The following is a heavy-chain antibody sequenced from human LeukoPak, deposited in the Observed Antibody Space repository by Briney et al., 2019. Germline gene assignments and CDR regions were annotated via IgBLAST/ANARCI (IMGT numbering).Heavy chain of an antibody. V-gene: IGHV1-69*04. CDR3: ARARYIGAAPGTLWFDP. Sequence: SVKVSCKTSGGAFDNYAISWVRQAPGRGLEWMGRIVPILGLSSYAQNFQGRVTITADKSTTTVNLELNGLRSDDTAIYYCARARYIGAAPGTLWFDPWGQGTLVTVSS. J-gene: IGHJ5*02. CDR2: IVPILGLS. CDR1: GGAFDNYA. D-gene: IGHD6-13*01.